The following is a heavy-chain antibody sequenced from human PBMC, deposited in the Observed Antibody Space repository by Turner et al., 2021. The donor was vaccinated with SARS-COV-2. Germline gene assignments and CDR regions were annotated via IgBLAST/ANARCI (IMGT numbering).Heavy chain of an antibody. CDR1: GYTFTGYY. Sequence: QVQLVQSGAEVKKPGDSVQVSCKASGYTFTGYYMHWVRQAPGQGLEWMGWINPNSGGTNYVQKFQGRVTMTRDTSISTAYMEVSRLRSDDTAVYYCYRGPDAFDIWGQGTMVTVSS. D-gene: IGHD4-4*01. V-gene: IGHV1-2*02. J-gene: IGHJ3*02. CDR2: INPNSGGT. CDR3: YRGPDAFDI.